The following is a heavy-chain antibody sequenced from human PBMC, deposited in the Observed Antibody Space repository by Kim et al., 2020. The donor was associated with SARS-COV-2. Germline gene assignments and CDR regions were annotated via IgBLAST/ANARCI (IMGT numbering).Heavy chain of an antibody. Sequence: ATTFYADSAKGRFAISRDNSKNTLYLQMNNLRADDTAVYFCARGLGSPDFWGQGTLVTVS. V-gene: IGHV3-23*01. CDR3: ARGLGSPDF. CDR2: ATT. J-gene: IGHJ4*02. D-gene: IGHD7-27*01.